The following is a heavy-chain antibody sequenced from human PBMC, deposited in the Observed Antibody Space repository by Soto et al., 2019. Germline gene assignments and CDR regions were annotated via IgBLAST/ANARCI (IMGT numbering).Heavy chain of an antibody. D-gene: IGHD3-10*01. Sequence: QVQLVQSGAEVKKPGSSVKVSCKASGGTFSSYAISWVRQAPGQGLEWMGGIIPIFGTANYAQKFQGRVTITADESTRTAYMELSSLRSEDTAVYYCARGSAMVRGVSRFNWFDHWGQGTLVTVSS. CDR2: IIPIFGTA. CDR1: GGTFSSYA. J-gene: IGHJ5*02. V-gene: IGHV1-69*12. CDR3: ARGSAMVRGVSRFNWFDH.